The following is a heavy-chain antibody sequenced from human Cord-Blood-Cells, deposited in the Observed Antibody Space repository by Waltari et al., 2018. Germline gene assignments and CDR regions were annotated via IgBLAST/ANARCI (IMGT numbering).Heavy chain of an antibody. Sequence: QVQLVQSGAEGKKPGASVKVCCKASGGNFSSYAISGVRQAPGQGLEWRGGIIPIFGTANYTQQFQRSVTITADESTTTAYMGLSRLRSGDTAVYYCSRRYSSSPAYYFAYWGQGTLVTVSS. CDR1: GGNFSSYA. CDR3: SRRYSSSPAYYFAY. J-gene: IGHJ4*02. V-gene: IGHV1-69*12. CDR2: IIPIFGTA. D-gene: IGHD6-6*01.